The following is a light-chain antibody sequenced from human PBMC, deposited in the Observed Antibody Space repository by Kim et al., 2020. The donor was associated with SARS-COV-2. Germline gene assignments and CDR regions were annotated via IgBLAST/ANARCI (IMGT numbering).Light chain of an antibody. J-gene: IGKJ2*01. Sequence: LSGSPAERATLSCRASQSVSSNLAWYQQKPGQAPRLLIYGASTRATGIPARFSGSGSGTEFTLTISSLQSEDFAVYYCQQYNSMYTFGQGTKLEI. CDR2: GAS. CDR3: QQYNSMYT. V-gene: IGKV3-15*01. CDR1: QSVSSN.